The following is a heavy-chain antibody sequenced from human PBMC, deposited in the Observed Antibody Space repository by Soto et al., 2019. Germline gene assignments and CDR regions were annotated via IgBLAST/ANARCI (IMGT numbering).Heavy chain of an antibody. J-gene: IGHJ6*02. D-gene: IGHD2-2*01. Sequence: QTLSLTCAISGDSVSSNSAAWNWIRQSPSRGLEWLGRTYYRSKWYNDYAVSVKSRITINPDTSKNQFSLQLNSVTPEDTAVYYCARDPGVPAAIEYYYYYYGMDVWGQGTTVTVSS. V-gene: IGHV6-1*01. CDR3: ARDPGVPAAIEYYYYYYGMDV. CDR2: TYYRSKWYN. CDR1: GDSVSSNSAA.